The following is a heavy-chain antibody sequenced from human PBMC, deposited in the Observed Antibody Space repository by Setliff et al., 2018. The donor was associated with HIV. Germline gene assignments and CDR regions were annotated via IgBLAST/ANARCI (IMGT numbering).Heavy chain of an antibody. V-gene: IGHV1-2*02. CDR3: ARDYLHVFDI. CDR2: ISSASGGT. CDR1: GYTFTDYY. J-gene: IGHJ3*02. Sequence: GASVKVSCKASGYTFTDYYIHWVRQAPGQGLEWMGWISSASGGTNYAQNFQGRVTVTRDTSINTAYVELNSLKSDDTAVYYCARDYLHVFDIWGQGTMVTVSS.